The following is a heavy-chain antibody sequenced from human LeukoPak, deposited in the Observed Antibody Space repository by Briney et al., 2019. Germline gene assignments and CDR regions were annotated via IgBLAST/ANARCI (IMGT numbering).Heavy chain of an antibody. CDR1: GGSISSSSYY. Sequence: VKPSETLSLTCTVSGGSISSSSYYWGWIRPPPGKGLEWIGSIYYSGSTYYNPSLKSRVTISVDTSKNQFSLKLSSVTAADTAVYYCASRGSPGYCSSTSCYVGDWFDPWGQGTLVTVSS. D-gene: IGHD2-2*01. V-gene: IGHV4-39*01. CDR2: IYYSGST. CDR3: ASRGSPGYCSSTSCYVGDWFDP. J-gene: IGHJ5*02.